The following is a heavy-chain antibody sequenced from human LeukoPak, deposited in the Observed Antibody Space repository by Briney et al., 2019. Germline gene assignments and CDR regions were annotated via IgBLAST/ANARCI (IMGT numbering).Heavy chain of an antibody. J-gene: IGHJ4*02. CDR2: IYTNGST. CDR1: GGSISSYY. D-gene: IGHD6-13*01. Sequence: SETLSLTCTASGGSISSYYWSWIRQPAGKGLEWISRIYTNGSTNYNPSLHSRVTLSVDLSNNQFSLQLSSVTAADPAVYYCARGPAAGNGIFDYRGQGTLVTVSS. V-gene: IGHV4-4*07. CDR3: ARGPAAGNGIFDY.